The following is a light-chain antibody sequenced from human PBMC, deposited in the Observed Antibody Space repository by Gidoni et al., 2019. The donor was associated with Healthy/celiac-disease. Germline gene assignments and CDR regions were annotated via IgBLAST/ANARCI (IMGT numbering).Light chain of an antibody. V-gene: IGLV3-19*01. J-gene: IGLJ2*01. Sequence: SSDLTQDPAVSVDLGQTVRITCQGDSLRSYYASWYQQKPGQAPVLVIYGKNNRPSGIPDRFSGSSSGNTASLTITGAQAEDEADYYCNSRDSSGNHVVFGGGTKLTVL. CDR3: NSRDSSGNHVV. CDR1: SLRSYY. CDR2: GKN.